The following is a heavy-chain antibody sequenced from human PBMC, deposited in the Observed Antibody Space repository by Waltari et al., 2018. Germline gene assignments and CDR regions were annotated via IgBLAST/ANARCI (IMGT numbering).Heavy chain of an antibody. CDR1: GFTFSSYS. CDR3: ARGAGSSSSY. Sequence: EVQLVESGGGLVKPGGSLRLSCAASGFTFSSYSMNWVRQAPGKGLEWCSSISSSSSYIYYADSVKGRFTISRDNAKTSLYLQMNSLRAEDTAVYYCARGAGSSSSYWGQGTLVTVSS. J-gene: IGHJ4*02. CDR2: ISSSSSYI. D-gene: IGHD6-13*01. V-gene: IGHV3-21*01.